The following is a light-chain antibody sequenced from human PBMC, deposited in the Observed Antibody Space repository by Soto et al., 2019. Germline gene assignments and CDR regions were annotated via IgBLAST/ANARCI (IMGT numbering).Light chain of an antibody. CDR3: MQATQRPPIT. V-gene: IGKV2-30*01. CDR1: QSLVSGDGYTY. J-gene: IGKJ5*01. Sequence: DVVMTQSPPSLPVTLGQPASFSCRSSQSLVSGDGYTYLNWFQQRPGQPPRRLIYKVSNRDSGGPGRFSGSGSGTVFTLKISRVEAEDVGIYYCMQATQRPPITFGQGTRLEIK. CDR2: KVS.